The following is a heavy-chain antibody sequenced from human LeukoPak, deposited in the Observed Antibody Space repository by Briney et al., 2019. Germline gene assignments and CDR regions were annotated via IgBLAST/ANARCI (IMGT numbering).Heavy chain of an antibody. CDR3: ARETSSEIIGGMDV. CDR1: GFIFSNSG. J-gene: IGHJ6*02. V-gene: IGHV3-30*02. D-gene: IGHD3-22*01. CDR2: IQTDGNPK. Sequence: GGSLRLSCAASGFIFSNSGMHWVRQAPGKGLEWVAFIQTDGNPKYYADSVRGRFTISRDNFRKTCYLQMDSLRVEDTAVYYCARETSSEIIGGMDVRGQGTTVTVTS.